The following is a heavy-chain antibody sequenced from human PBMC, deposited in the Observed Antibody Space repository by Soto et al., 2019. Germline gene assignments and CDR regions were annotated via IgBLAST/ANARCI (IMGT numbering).Heavy chain of an antibody. CDR2: IIPIFGTA. CDR1: GGTYSSYA. V-gene: IGHV1-69*13. CDR3: ARAGWLYYYDSSGSAKQGAFDT. J-gene: IGHJ3*02. D-gene: IGHD3-22*01. Sequence: GASVKVSCTDSGGTYSSYAISWVRQAPGQGLEWMGGIIPIFGTANYAQKFQGRVTITADESTSTAYMELSSLRSEDTAVYYCARAGWLYYYDSSGSAKQGAFDTWGQGTMVTVS.